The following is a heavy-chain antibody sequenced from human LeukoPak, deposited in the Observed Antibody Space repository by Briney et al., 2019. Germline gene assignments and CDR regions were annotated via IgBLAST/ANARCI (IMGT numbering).Heavy chain of an antibody. J-gene: IGHJ6*02. CDR2: ISGSGGST. CDR3: ARDPIYYGSGSYYMGYYYYGMDV. V-gene: IGHV3-23*01. CDR1: GFTFSSYA. D-gene: IGHD3-10*01. Sequence: GGSLRLSCAASGFTFSSYAMSWVRQAPGKGLEWVSAISGSGGSTYYADSVKGRFTISRDNAKNSLYLQMNSLRAEDTAVYYCARDPIYYGSGSYYMGYYYYGMDVWGQGTTVTVSS.